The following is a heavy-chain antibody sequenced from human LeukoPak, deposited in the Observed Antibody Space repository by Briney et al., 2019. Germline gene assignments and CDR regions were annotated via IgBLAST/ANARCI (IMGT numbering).Heavy chain of an antibody. Sequence: ASLKVSCKASGYTFTGYYMHWVRQAPGQGLEWMEWINPNSGGANYAQKFQGRVTMTRDASISTVYMELSRLRSDDTAVYYCARGPELEWLLLEYYYYMDVWGKGTTVTVSS. J-gene: IGHJ6*03. V-gene: IGHV1-2*02. CDR2: INPNSGGA. CDR1: GYTFTGYY. CDR3: ARGPELEWLLLEYYYYMDV. D-gene: IGHD3-3*01.